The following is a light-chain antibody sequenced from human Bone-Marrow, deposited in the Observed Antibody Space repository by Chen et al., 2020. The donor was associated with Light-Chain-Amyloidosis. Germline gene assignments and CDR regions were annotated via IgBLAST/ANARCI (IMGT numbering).Light chain of an antibody. J-gene: IGKJ1*01. V-gene: IGKV3-15*01. CDR2: GAS. Sequence: EIVMRQSPATLSVSPGERATLSCRASQSVSTNLAWYQQKPGQAPRLLIYGASARPTGIPAVFSGSGSGTDFTLTISSLQSEDSAVYYCQQYYNWPRTFGQGTKVEIK. CDR1: QSVSTN. CDR3: QQYYNWPRT.